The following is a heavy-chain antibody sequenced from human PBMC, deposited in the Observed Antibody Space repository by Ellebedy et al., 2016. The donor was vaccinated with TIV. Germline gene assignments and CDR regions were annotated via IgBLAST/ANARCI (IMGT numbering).Heavy chain of an antibody. V-gene: IGHV3-7*03. CDR3: ATISRWSVNY. CDR2: IKQDGSEK. J-gene: IGHJ4*02. CDR1: GFTFSSYS. D-gene: IGHD6-19*01. Sequence: GESLKISCAASGFTFSSYSMNWVRQAPGKGLEWVANIKQDGSEKNYVDSVKGRFTISRDNAKNSLYLQMDSLRAEDTAVYYCATISRWSVNYWGRGALVTVSS.